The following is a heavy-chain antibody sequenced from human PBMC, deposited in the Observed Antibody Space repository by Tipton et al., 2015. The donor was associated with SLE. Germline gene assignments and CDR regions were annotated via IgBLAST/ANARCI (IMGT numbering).Heavy chain of an antibody. CDR3: ARDRDWYYGPAPDY. D-gene: IGHD1-7*01. J-gene: IGHJ4*02. CDR2: INSGGGAT. Sequence: QLVQSGPEVKKPGASVKVSCKASGYTFSNYYIHWVRQAPGQGLEWMGIINSGGGATSYAQKFQGRVTMARDTSTSTVYMELSSLRSEDTAIYFCARDRDWYYGPAPDYWGQRTLLTASS. CDR1: GYTFSNYY. V-gene: IGHV1-46*01.